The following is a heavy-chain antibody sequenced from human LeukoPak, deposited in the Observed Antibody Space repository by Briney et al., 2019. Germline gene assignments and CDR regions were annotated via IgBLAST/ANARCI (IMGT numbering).Heavy chain of an antibody. J-gene: IGHJ4*02. CDR1: GFTLSNYE. V-gene: IGHV3-48*03. CDR3: ARGLRVGSVTYSYYFDS. CDR2: IDRSGSTI. Sequence: PGGSLRLSCVASGFTLSNYEMDWVRQAPGKGLEWVSYIDRSGSTIYYADSVKGRFTISRDNAKNSLYLQMNSLRAEDTAVYYCARGLRVGSVTYSYYFDSWGQGTLVTVSS. D-gene: IGHD1-26*01.